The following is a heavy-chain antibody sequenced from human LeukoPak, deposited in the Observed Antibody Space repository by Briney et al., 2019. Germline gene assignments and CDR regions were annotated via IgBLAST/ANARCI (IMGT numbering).Heavy chain of an antibody. Sequence: RASVKVSCKASGYTFTSYAMNRVRQAPGQGLEWMGWINTNTGNPTYAQGFTGRFVFSLDTSVSTAYLQISSLKAEDTAVYYCARDLGDYEVPYYFDYWGQGTLVTVSS. CDR1: GYTFTSYA. CDR3: ARDLGDYEVPYYFDY. CDR2: INTNTGNP. V-gene: IGHV7-4-1*02. D-gene: IGHD4-17*01. J-gene: IGHJ4*02.